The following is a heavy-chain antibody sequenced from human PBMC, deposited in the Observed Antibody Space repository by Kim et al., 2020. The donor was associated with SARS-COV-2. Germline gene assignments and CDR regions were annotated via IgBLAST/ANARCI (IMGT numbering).Heavy chain of an antibody. CDR2: IRSKANSYAT. Sequence: GGSLRLSCAASGFTFSGSAMHWVRQASGKGLEWVGRIRSKANSYATAYAASVKGRFTISRDDSKNTAYLQMNSLKTEDTAVYYCTGGYFFHGMDVWGQGTTVTVSS. J-gene: IGHJ6*02. CDR1: GFTFSGSA. CDR3: TGGYFFHGMDV. V-gene: IGHV3-73*01. D-gene: IGHD3-22*01.